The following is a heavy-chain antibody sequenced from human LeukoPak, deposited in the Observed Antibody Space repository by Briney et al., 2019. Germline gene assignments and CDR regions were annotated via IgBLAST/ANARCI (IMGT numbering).Heavy chain of an antibody. J-gene: IGHJ4*02. CDR1: GGSISSYY. D-gene: IGHD3-16*01. V-gene: IGHV4-59*01. CDR2: IYYSGST. CDR3: ARDSLFSGFDY. Sequence: SETLSLTCTVSGGSISSYYWSWIRQPPGKGLEWIGYIYYSGSTNYNPSLKSRVTISVDTSKNQFSLKLSSATAADTAVYYCARDSLFSGFDYWGQGTLVTVSS.